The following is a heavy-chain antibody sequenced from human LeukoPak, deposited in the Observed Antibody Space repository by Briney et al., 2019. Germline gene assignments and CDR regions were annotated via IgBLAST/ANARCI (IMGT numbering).Heavy chain of an antibody. CDR2: IYYSGST. V-gene: IGHV4-59*01. Sequence: SETLPLTCTVSGGSISSYYWSWIRQPPGKGLEWIGYIYYSGSTNYNPSLKSRVTISVDTSKNQFSLKLSSVTAADTAVYYCARWSEMATKVDYWGQGTLVTVSS. J-gene: IGHJ4*02. CDR3: ARWSEMATKVDY. D-gene: IGHD5-24*01. CDR1: GGSISSYY.